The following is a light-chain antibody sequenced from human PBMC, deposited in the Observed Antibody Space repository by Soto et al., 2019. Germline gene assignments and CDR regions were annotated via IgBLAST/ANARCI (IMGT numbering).Light chain of an antibody. CDR1: SSDVGAYNY. CDR2: DVS. V-gene: IGLV2-14*03. Sequence: QSVLTQPASVSGSPGHSITISCTGTSSDVGAYNYVSWFQQHPGKAPKLMIFDVSSRPSGVSDRFSGSKSGNTASLTISGLQAEDEADYYCHSYTSSNTYVFGTGTKVTVL. CDR3: HSYTSSNTYV. J-gene: IGLJ1*01.